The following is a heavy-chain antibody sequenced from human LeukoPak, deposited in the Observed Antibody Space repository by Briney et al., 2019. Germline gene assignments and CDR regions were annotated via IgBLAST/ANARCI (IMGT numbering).Heavy chain of an antibody. J-gene: IGHJ4*02. Sequence: ASVRVSCKASGYTFTSYGISWVRQAPGQGLEWMGRISAYNGNTNYAQKLQGRVTMTTDTSTSTAYMELRSLRSDDTAVYYCAKGSSGYSSLDYWGQGTLVTVSS. D-gene: IGHD3-22*01. CDR3: AKGSSGYSSLDY. CDR1: GYTFTSYG. V-gene: IGHV1-18*01. CDR2: ISAYNGNT.